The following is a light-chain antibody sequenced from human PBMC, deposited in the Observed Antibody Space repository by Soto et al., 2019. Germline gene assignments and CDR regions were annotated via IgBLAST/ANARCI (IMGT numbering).Light chain of an antibody. CDR1: SSDVGAYEH. Sequence: QSALTHPASVSGSPGQSVTITCTGASSDVGAYEHVSWYQQHPGRAPKLILYDVNNRPSGVSNHFSGSKSGNTASLVISGLQANDEADYYCSSYSTTNILVFGSGTKVTVL. CDR2: DVN. V-gene: IGLV2-14*03. CDR3: SSYSTTNILV. J-gene: IGLJ1*01.